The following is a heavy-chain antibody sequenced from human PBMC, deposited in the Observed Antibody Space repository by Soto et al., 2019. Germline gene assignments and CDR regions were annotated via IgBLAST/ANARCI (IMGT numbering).Heavy chain of an antibody. D-gene: IGHD6-13*01. CDR3: ASSNIAAAGFYYYGMDV. J-gene: IGHJ6*02. V-gene: IGHV4-4*02. Sequence: SETLSLTCAVSGGSISSTSWWSWVRQSPGKGLEWIGEIHHDGSSNYNPSLKSRVTISVDTSKNQFSLKLSTVTAADTAVYYCASSNIAAAGFYYYGMDVWGRGPTVTVSS. CDR2: IHHDGSS. CDR1: GGSISSTSW.